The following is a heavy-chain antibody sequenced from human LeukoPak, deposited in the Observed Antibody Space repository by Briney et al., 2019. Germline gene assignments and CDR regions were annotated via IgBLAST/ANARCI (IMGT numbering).Heavy chain of an antibody. Sequence: SETLSLTCAVYVGSFSGYYWSWIRQPPGKGLEWIGEINHSGSTNYNPSLKSRVTISVDTSKNQFSLKLSSVTAADTAVYYCARGRTTWIQLWPTSGDFDYWGQGTLVTVSS. V-gene: IGHV4-34*01. D-gene: IGHD5-18*01. J-gene: IGHJ4*02. CDR1: VGSFSGYY. CDR2: INHSGST. CDR3: ARGRTTWIQLWPTSGDFDY.